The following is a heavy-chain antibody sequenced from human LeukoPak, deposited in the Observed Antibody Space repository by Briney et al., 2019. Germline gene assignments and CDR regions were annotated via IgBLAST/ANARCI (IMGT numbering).Heavy chain of an antibody. V-gene: IGHV4-39*02. CDR3: ARLVLSYGNAFDH. CDR1: SGSISGSDYY. D-gene: IGHD3-16*01. Sequence: SETLSFTCTVSSGSISGSDYYWCWIRQPPGKGLEWIGSINYSGNTYYDSSLKSRVTKSVDTSKNHFSLRLNSVTAADTAVYYCARLVLSYGNAFDHWGQGTLVTVSS. CDR2: INYSGNT. J-gene: IGHJ4*02.